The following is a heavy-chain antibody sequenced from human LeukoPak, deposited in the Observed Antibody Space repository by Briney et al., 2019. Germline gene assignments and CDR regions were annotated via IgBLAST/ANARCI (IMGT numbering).Heavy chain of an antibody. Sequence: GGSLRLPCAASGFTFSSSAMIGARQAPGKARGWVSSISGSCSGGSTYYADSVKGRFTISRDNSKNTLYLQMNSLRAEDTAVYYCARVSRYSYVYDYYYYMDVWGKGTTVTISS. V-gene: IGHV3-23*01. CDR2: ISGSCSGGST. CDR3: ARVSRYSYVYDYYYYMDV. D-gene: IGHD5-18*01. J-gene: IGHJ6*03. CDR1: GFTFSSSA.